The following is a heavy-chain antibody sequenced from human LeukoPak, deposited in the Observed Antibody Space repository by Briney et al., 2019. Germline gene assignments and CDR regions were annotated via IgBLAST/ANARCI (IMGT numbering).Heavy chain of an antibody. CDR1: GFTLSSYA. J-gene: IGHJ4*02. Sequence: PGRSLRLSCAASGFTLSSYAMHWVRQAPGKGLEWVAVISYDGSNKYYADSVKGRFTISRDNSKNTLYLQMNSLRAEDTAVYYCARDQKAAGSGWSLAFDYWGQGTLVIVSS. D-gene: IGHD6-19*01. CDR3: ARDQKAAGSGWSLAFDY. V-gene: IGHV3-30-3*01. CDR2: ISYDGSNK.